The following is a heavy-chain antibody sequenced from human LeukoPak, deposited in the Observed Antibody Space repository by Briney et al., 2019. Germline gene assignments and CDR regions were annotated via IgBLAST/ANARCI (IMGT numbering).Heavy chain of an antibody. D-gene: IGHD3-22*01. Sequence: ASVKVSCKASGGTFSSYAISWVRQAPGQGLEWMGGIIPIFGTANYAQKFQGRVTITADESTSTAYMELSSLRSEDTSVYYCARGLNYYDSSGYPYWGQGTLVTVSS. CDR2: IIPIFGTA. CDR3: ARGLNYYDSSGYPY. J-gene: IGHJ4*02. V-gene: IGHV1-69*13. CDR1: GGTFSSYA.